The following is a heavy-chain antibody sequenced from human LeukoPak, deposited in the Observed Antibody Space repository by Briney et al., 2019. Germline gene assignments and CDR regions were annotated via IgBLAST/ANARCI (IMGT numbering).Heavy chain of an antibody. J-gene: IGHJ4*02. V-gene: IGHV3-30-3*01. Sequence: PGRSLRLSCAASGFTFSTYAIYWVRQAPGKGLEWVAIISYDGSNKFYADSVKGRFTISRDNSKNTLYLQMNSLRPEDTAVNYCVRDGDSSGYYYVGSYHFDYWGQGTLVTVSS. CDR1: GFTFSTYA. CDR2: ISYDGSNK. D-gene: IGHD3-22*01. CDR3: VRDGDSSGYYYVGSYHFDY.